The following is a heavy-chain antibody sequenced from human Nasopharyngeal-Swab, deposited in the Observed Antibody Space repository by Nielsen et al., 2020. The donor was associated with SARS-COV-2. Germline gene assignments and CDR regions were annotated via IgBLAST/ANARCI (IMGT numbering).Heavy chain of an antibody. J-gene: IGHJ6*03. CDR1: VYTLTELS. Sequence: ASVKVSCKVSVYTLTELSMHWVRQAPGKGLDWMGGFDPEDGETIYAQKFQGRVTMTEDTSTDTAYMELSSLRSEDTAVYYCATGVAVAGTPHSYYYYYYMDVWGKGTTVTVSS. CDR2: FDPEDGET. V-gene: IGHV1-24*01. D-gene: IGHD6-19*01. CDR3: ATGVAVAGTPHSYYYYYYMDV.